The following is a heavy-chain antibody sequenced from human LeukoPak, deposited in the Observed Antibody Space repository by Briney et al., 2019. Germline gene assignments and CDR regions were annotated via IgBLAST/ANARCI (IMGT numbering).Heavy chain of an antibody. Sequence: GGSLRLSCAASGFTFSSYAMHGVRQAPGKGLEWVAVISYDGSNKYCADSVKGRFTISRDNSKNTLYLQMNSLRAEDTAVYYCARDLAGSSSWTLDYWGQGTLVTVSS. CDR2: ISYDGSNK. D-gene: IGHD6-13*01. J-gene: IGHJ4*02. CDR3: ARDLAGSSSWTLDY. V-gene: IGHV3-30-3*01. CDR1: GFTFSSYA.